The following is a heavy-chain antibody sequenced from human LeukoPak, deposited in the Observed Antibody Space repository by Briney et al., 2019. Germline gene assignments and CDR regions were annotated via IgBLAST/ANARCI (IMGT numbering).Heavy chain of an antibody. J-gene: IGHJ4*02. CDR2: INQDGSEE. CDR3: ARGYGGNSWLDY. D-gene: IGHD4-23*01. CDR1: RLTFSSHW. Sequence: GGSLRLSCAASRLTFSSHWMSWVRQAPGKGLEWVAKINQDGSEEYYVDSVKGRFTISRDNTKTSLYLQMHSLRAEDTAVYYCARGYGGNSWLDYWGQGTLVTVSS. V-gene: IGHV3-7*01.